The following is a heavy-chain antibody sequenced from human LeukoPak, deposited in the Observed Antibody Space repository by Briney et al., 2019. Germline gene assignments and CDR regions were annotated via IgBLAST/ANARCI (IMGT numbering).Heavy chain of an antibody. Sequence: GVSLRLSCAASGFTFSSYSINWVRQAPGKGLDWVSSISDRSNYIYYADSVRGRFSTHRDDARDSMYLEMNSIRAEDSAVYYCVRLRRNSDRSGYYYYYDYWGQGTLVPVSS. CDR1: GFTFSSYS. V-gene: IGHV3-21*01. CDR3: VRLRRNSDRSGYYYYYDY. J-gene: IGHJ4*02. D-gene: IGHD3-22*01. CDR2: ISDRSNYI.